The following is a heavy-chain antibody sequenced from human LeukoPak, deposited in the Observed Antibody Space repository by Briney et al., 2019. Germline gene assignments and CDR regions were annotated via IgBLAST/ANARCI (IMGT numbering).Heavy chain of an antibody. CDR3: ARIIVIITTVSLAFDI. CDR1: GGSVSSSAYY. D-gene: IGHD3-22*01. V-gene: IGHV4-39*07. CDR2: IYYSGST. J-gene: IGHJ3*02. Sequence: SETLSLTCTVSGGSVSSSAYYWGWIRQPPEKGLEWIGNIYYSGSTYYNPSLKTRVTISIDTSKNQFSLKLSSVTAADTAVFYCARIIVIITTVSLAFDIWGQGTMVTVSS.